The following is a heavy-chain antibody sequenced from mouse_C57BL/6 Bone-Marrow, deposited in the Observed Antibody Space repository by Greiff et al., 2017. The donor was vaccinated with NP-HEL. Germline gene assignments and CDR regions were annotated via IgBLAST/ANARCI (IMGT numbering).Heavy chain of an antibody. CDR2: IYPRSGNT. CDR3: ARCGAGPYYFDY. V-gene: IGHV1-81*01. CDR1: GYTFTSYG. D-gene: IGHD3-3*01. J-gene: IGHJ2*01. Sequence: VQLQESGAELARPGASVKLSCKASGYTFTSYGISWVKQRTGQGLEWIGEIYPRSGNTYYNEKFKGKATLTADKSSSTAYMELRSLTSEDSAVYFCARCGAGPYYFDYWGQGTTLTVSS.